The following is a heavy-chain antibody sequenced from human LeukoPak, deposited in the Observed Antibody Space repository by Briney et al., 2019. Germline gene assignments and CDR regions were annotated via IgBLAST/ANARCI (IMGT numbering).Heavy chain of an antibody. J-gene: IGHJ4*02. CDR2: IGYSGGST. D-gene: IGHD6-19*01. CDR1: GFTFSRYA. Sequence: GGSLRLSCAASGFTFSRYAMSWVRQAPGKGLEWVSTIGYSGGSTYYADSVKGRFTISRDTSKNTLYLQMNSLRAEDTAVYYCAKEASSGWFYWGQGTLVTVSS. CDR3: AKEASSGWFY. V-gene: IGHV3-23*01.